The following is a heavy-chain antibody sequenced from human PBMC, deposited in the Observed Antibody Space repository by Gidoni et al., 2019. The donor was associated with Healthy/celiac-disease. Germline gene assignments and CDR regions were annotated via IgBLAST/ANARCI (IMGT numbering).Heavy chain of an antibody. CDR2: INHSGST. J-gene: IGHJ4*02. V-gene: IGHV4-34*01. Sequence: QVQLQQWGAGLLKPSETLSLTCAVYGGSFSGYYWSWIRQPPGKGLEWIGEINHSGSTNYNPSLKSQVTISVDTSKNQFSLKLSSVTAADTAVYYCARGRPIFGVVILDYWGQGTLVTVSS. CDR1: GGSFSGYY. CDR3: ARGRPIFGVVILDY. D-gene: IGHD3-3*01.